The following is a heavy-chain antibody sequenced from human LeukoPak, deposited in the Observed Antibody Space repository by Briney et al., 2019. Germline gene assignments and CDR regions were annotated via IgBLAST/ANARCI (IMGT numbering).Heavy chain of an antibody. CDR3: ARDGVVRKGYYGMDV. CDR2: INPSGGST. V-gene: IGHV1-46*01. D-gene: IGHD3-3*01. J-gene: IGHJ6*02. CDR1: GYTFTSYY. Sequence: ASVKVSCKASGYTFTSYYMHWVRQAPGQGLEWMGIINPSGGSTSYAQKFQGRVTMTRDTSTSTVYMELSSLRSEDTAVYYCARDGVVRKGYYGMDVWGQGTTVTVS.